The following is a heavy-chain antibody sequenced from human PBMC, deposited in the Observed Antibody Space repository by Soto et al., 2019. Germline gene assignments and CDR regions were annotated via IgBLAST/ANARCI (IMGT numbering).Heavy chain of an antibody. CDR3: AKDTIAVAPTFDY. CDR2: ISYDGSNK. V-gene: IGHV3-30*18. J-gene: IGHJ4*02. Sequence: LRLSCAASGFTFSSYGMHWVRQAPVKGLGWVAVISYDGSNKYYADSVKGRFTISRDNSKNTLYLQMNSLRAEDTAVYYCAKDTIAVAPTFDYWGQGTLVTVSS. CDR1: GFTFSSYG. D-gene: IGHD6-19*01.